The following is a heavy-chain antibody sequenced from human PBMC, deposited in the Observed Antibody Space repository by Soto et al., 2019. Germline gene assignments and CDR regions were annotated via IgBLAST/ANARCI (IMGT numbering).Heavy chain of an antibody. D-gene: IGHD3-3*01. CDR1: GGSISSYY. Sequence: SETLSLTCTVSGGSISSYYWSWIRQPPGKGLEWIGYIYYSGSTNYNPSLKSPVTISVDTSKNQFSLKLSSVTAADTAVYYCARSREITIFGVVNPGNDYYYMDVWGKGTTVTVSS. CDR2: IYYSGST. CDR3: ARSREITIFGVVNPGNDYYYMDV. J-gene: IGHJ6*03. V-gene: IGHV4-59*08.